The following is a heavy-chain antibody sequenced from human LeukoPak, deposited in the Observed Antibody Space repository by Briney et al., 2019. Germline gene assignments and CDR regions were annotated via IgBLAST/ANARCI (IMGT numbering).Heavy chain of an antibody. CDR3: ARVARSQWRLYLDY. CDR2: IYTSGST. CDR1: GGSISSYY. Sequence: PSETLSLTCTVSGGSISSYYWSWIRQPAGKGLEWIGRIYTSGSTNYNPSLKSRVTMSVDTSKNQFSLKLSSVTAADTAVYYCARVARSQWRLYLDYWGQGTLVTVSS. D-gene: IGHD6-19*01. V-gene: IGHV4-4*07. J-gene: IGHJ4*02.